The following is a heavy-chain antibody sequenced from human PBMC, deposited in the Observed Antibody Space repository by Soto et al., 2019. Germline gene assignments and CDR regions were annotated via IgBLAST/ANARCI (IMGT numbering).Heavy chain of an antibody. CDR2: INDRGSI. J-gene: IGHJ2*01. CDR3: ARESHDILTGPPWVWYFDL. CDR1: GGSFSGYY. Sequence: QVQLQKWGAGPLRPLETLSLTCGVSGGSFSGYYWAWIRQSPGKGLEWIGEINDRGSINYNPSLKSRVSISVDTSKNHYYLNLRSVTAADTAVYYCARESHDILTGPPWVWYFDLWGRGTLVTVSS. V-gene: IGHV4-34*01. D-gene: IGHD3-9*01.